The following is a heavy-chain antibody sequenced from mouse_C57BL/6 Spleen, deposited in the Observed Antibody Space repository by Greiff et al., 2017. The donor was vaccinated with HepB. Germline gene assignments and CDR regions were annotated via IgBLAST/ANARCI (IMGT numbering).Heavy chain of an antibody. CDR2: INPNNGGT. J-gene: IGHJ2*01. V-gene: IGHV1-26*01. CDR1: GYTFTDYY. Sequence: EVQLQQSGPELVKPGASVKISCKASGYTFTDYYMNWVKQSHGKSLEWIGDINPNNGGTSYNQKFKGKATLTVDKSSSTAYMELRSLTSEDSAVYYCARSPITTVEGYFDYWGQGTTLTVSS. D-gene: IGHD1-1*01. CDR3: ARSPITTVEGYFDY.